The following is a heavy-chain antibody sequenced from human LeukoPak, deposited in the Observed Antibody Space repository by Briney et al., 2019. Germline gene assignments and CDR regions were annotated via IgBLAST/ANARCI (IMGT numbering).Heavy chain of an antibody. Sequence: SETLSLTCTVSGGSISSGGYYWSWIRQHPGKGLEWIGYIYYSGSTYYNPSLKSRVTISVDTSKNQFSLKLSSATAADTAVYYCAGTYDSSGYYYRKSFDYWGQGTLVTVSS. CDR1: GGSISSGGYY. CDR3: AGTYDSSGYYYRKSFDY. D-gene: IGHD3-22*01. CDR2: IYYSGST. V-gene: IGHV4-31*03. J-gene: IGHJ4*02.